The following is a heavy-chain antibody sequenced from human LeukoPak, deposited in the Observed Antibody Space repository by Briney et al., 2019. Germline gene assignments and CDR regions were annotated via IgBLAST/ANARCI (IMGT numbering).Heavy chain of an antibody. CDR3: ARRSSGSYSN. D-gene: IGHD1-26*01. V-gene: IGHV4-59*12. J-gene: IGHJ1*01. CDR1: GGSISSYH. Sequence: PSETLSLTCTVSGGSISSYHWSWIRQPPGKGLEWIGKIYHSGSTNYNPSLKSRVTISVDKSKNQFSLKLSSVTAADTAVYYCARRSSGSYSNWGQGTLVTVSS. CDR2: IYHSGST.